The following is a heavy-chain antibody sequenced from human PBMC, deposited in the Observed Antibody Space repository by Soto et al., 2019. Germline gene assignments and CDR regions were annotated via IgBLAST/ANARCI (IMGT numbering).Heavy chain of an antibody. V-gene: IGHV4-39*01. Sequence: SETLSLTCTISGGSISSSRYFWAWIRQPPGEGLEWIGSMYYSGSTYYNPSLKSRLTISVDTSKNQFSLRLSSVTAADTAVYYCARHEVVGDTLEAIDIWGPGTLVTGSS. D-gene: IGHD2-15*01. CDR3: ARHEVVGDTLEAIDI. J-gene: IGHJ3*02. CDR1: GGSISSSRYF. CDR2: MYYSGST.